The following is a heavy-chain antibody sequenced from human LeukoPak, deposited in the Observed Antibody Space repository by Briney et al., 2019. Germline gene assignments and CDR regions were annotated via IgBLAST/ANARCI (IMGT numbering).Heavy chain of an antibody. D-gene: IGHD6-19*01. CDR2: ISSSSSTI. J-gene: IGHJ4*02. Sequence: GGSLRLSCAASGFTFSSYSMNWVRQAPGKGLEWVSYISSSSSTIYYADSVKGRFTISRDSSKNTLYLQMNSLRAEDTAVYYCARDQYSSGCPDYWGQGTLVTVSS. CDR1: GFTFSSYS. V-gene: IGHV3-48*01. CDR3: ARDQYSSGCPDY.